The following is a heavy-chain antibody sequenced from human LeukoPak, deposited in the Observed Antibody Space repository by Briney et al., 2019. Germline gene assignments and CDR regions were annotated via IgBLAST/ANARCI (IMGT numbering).Heavy chain of an antibody. D-gene: IGHD5-24*01. V-gene: IGHV3-30*02. Sequence: PGGSLRLSCAVSGFTFSSYGMHWVRQAPGKGLDWVAFIRYDGSNKYYADSVKGRFTISRDNSKNTLYLQMNSLRADDTAVYYCAKDLSTISTFDYWGQGTLVTVSS. J-gene: IGHJ4*02. CDR1: GFTFSSYG. CDR3: AKDLSTISTFDY. CDR2: IRYDGSNK.